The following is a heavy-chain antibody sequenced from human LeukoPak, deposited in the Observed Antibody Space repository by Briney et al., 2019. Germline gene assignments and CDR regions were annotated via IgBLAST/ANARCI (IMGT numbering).Heavy chain of an antibody. Sequence: ASVKVSCKASGYTFTSYYMHWVRQAPEQGLGWMGIINPSGGSTIYAQKFQGRVTMTRDTSTSTVYMEFSSLRSEDTAVYYCAREVRDGCTDYYFDYWGQGTLVTVSS. V-gene: IGHV1-46*01. J-gene: IGHJ4*02. CDR2: INPSGGST. CDR1: GYTFTSYY. CDR3: AREVRDGCTDYYFDY. D-gene: IGHD5-24*01.